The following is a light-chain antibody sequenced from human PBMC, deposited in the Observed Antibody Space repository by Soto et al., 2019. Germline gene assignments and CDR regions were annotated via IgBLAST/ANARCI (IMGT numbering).Light chain of an antibody. CDR1: SSDVGAYNY. CDR3: SSYTSRGTPYV. J-gene: IGLJ1*01. V-gene: IGLV2-14*01. Sequence: QSVLTQPASVSGSPGQSITISCTGTSSDVGAYNYVSWYQQHPGKAPKLMIYDVSNRPSGISNRFSGSKSGNTASLTISGLQAEDEADYYCSSYTSRGTPYVFGTGTKLTVL. CDR2: DVS.